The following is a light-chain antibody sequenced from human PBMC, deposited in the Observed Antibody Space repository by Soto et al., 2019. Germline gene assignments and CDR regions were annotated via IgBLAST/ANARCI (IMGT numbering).Light chain of an antibody. CDR2: GAS. CDR3: QHYNPWPVT. J-gene: IGKJ1*01. V-gene: IGKV3D-15*01. Sequence: EIVLTQSPGTLSLSPGERATLSCRASQSVFNNHIGWYQQKPGQAPRRLIFGASFRATGIPDRFSGSGSGTEFTLTISSLQSEDFAVYYCQHYNPWPVTFGQGTKVDIK. CDR1: QSVFNN.